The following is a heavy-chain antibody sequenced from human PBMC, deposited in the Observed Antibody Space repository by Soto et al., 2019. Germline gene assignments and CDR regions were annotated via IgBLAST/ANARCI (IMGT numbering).Heavy chain of an antibody. CDR2: ISYDGSNK. V-gene: IGHV3-30*18. CDR3: AKDKYSSSSSRALVDY. D-gene: IGHD6-6*01. CDR1: GFTFSSYG. Sequence: VQLVESGGGVVQPGRSLRLSCAASGFTFSSYGMHWVRQAPGKGLEWVAVISYDGSNKYYADSVKGRFTISRDNSKNTLYLQMNSLRAEDTAVYYCAKDKYSSSSSRALVDYWGQGTLVTVSS. J-gene: IGHJ4*02.